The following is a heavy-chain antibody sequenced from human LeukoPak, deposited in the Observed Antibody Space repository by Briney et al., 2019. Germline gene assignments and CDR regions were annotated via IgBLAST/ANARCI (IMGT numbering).Heavy chain of an antibody. D-gene: IGHD1-26*01. V-gene: IGHV3-7*01. Sequence: GGSLRLSCAASGFTFSSYWMSWVRQAPGKGLEWVANIKQDGSEEYYVDSVKGRFTISRDNANNSLYLQMNSLRAEDTAVYYCARDKVVGPTFFDYWGQGTLVTVSS. J-gene: IGHJ4*02. CDR1: GFTFSSYW. CDR3: ARDKVVGPTFFDY. CDR2: IKQDGSEE.